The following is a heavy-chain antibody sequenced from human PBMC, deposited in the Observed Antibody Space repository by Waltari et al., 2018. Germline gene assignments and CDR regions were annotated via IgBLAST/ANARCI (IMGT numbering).Heavy chain of an antibody. J-gene: IGHJ4*02. Sequence: QVQLQESGPGLVKPSETLSLSCTISGGPISPHYWSWIRQPPGRGREWLGHTYFRGITNSSPSIKRRVTISLDTDNNQFSLKLTAVNAADTAVYYCARGAWTFSYDSSGFPHYYFDSWGPGLLVTVSS. CDR1: GGPISPHY. V-gene: IGHV4-59*03. D-gene: IGHD3-22*01. CDR3: ARGAWTFSYDSSGFPHYYFDS. CDR2: TYFRGIT.